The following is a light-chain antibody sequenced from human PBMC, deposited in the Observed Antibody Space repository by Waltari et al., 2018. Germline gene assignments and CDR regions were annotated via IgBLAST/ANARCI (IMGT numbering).Light chain of an antibody. Sequence: QSALTQPASVSGSPGQSITISCTGTSSDVGSYNLVSWYQQLPGKAPQLMIYEASKRPSGVSKRFSGSKSGNTASLTISGLQAEDEADYYCCSYAGNSTLVFGGGTKLTVL. J-gene: IGLJ2*01. V-gene: IGLV2-23*01. CDR2: EAS. CDR1: SSDVGSYNL. CDR3: CSYAGNSTLV.